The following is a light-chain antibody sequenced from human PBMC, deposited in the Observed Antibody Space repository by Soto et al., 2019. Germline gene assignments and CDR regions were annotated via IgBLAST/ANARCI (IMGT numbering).Light chain of an antibody. V-gene: IGLV2-14*01. Sequence: QSVLTQPASLSGSPGQSITISCTGTSSDVASSNYVSWYQQQPGQAPKLMIYEVNNRPSGVSDRFSGSKSGNTASLTISGLQAEDEADYYCSAHTTTTTVYVFGTGTKATVL. CDR1: SSDVASSNY. J-gene: IGLJ1*01. CDR2: EVN. CDR3: SAHTTTTTVYV.